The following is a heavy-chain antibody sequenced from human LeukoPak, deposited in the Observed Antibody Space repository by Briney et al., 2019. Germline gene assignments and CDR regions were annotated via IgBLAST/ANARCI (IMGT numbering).Heavy chain of an antibody. CDR3: AKSVAYTDYDWFDP. CDR1: GFTFSSYA. Sequence: GGSLRLSCAASGFTFSSYAMSWVRQAPEKGLEWVSAISGSGDYIYYADSVKGRFTISRDNPKNTLYLQMSSLRVEDTAVYYCAKSVAYTDYDWFDPWGQGTLVIVSS. D-gene: IGHD4-17*01. V-gene: IGHV3-23*01. J-gene: IGHJ5*02. CDR2: ISGSGDYI.